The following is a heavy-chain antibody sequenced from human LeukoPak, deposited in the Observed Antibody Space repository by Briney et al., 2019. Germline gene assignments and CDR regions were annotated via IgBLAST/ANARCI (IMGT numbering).Heavy chain of an antibody. CDR2: IKQDGSEK. V-gene: IGHV3-7*03. CDR3: AKPHTPYCSGATCYLFDF. CDR1: GFTFSSYW. J-gene: IGHJ4*02. D-gene: IGHD2-15*01. Sequence: HPGGSLRLSCAASGFTFSSYWMSWVRQAPGKGLEWVANIKQDGSEKYYVDSVKGRFTISRDNAKNSLYLQMNSLRAEDTAVYYCAKPHTPYCSGATCYLFDFWGQGTLVTVSS.